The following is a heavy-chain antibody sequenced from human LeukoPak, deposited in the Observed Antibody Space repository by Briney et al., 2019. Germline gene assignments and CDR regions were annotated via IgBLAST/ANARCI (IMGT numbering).Heavy chain of an antibody. Sequence: SETLSLTCVVSGGSVSGYYWGWIRQPPGRGLEWIGYVYYIGSTNYNPSFKSRITISVDTSKNQFSLKLSSVTAADTAVYYCARDIAARQDNWFDPWGQGTLVTVSS. CDR2: VYYIGST. CDR1: GGSVSGYY. CDR3: ARDIAARQDNWFDP. V-gene: IGHV4-59*02. D-gene: IGHD6-6*01. J-gene: IGHJ5*02.